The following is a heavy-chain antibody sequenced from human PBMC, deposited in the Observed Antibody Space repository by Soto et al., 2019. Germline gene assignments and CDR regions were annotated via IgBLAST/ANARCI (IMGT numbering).Heavy chain of an antibody. J-gene: IGHJ1*01. Sequence: GGSLRLSCAASGFTVSSNYMSWVRQAPGKGLEWVSVIYSGGSTYYADSVKGRFTISRDNSKNTLYLQMNSLRAEDTAVYYCAKAEVIAIRGLPEYFQHWGQGTLVTVSS. V-gene: IGHV3-66*01. CDR2: IYSGGST. D-gene: IGHD2-21*01. CDR3: AKAEVIAIRGLPEYFQH. CDR1: GFTVSSNY.